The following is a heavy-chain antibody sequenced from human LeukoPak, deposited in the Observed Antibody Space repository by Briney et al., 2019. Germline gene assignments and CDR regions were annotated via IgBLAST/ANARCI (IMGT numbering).Heavy chain of an antibody. CDR1: GYTFTDYV. V-gene: IGHV1-18*01. J-gene: IGHJ5*02. D-gene: IGHD6-13*01. CDR3: ARGYSSSWFLIDP. Sequence: GASVKVSCKASGYTFTDYVVGWVRQARGQGPEWMRWISGYNCHTYYGQKFQGRVTMTTDTSTSTAYMELRNLRSDDTAVDYCARGYSSSWFLIDPWGQGTLATVSS. CDR2: ISGYNCHT.